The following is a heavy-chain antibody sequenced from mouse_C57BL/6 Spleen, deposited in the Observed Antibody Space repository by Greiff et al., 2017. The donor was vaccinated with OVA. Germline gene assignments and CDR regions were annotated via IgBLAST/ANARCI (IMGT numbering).Heavy chain of an antibody. J-gene: IGHJ4*01. CDR1: GFSFTSYG. D-gene: IGHD1-3*01. CDR2: IWSDGST. V-gene: IGHV2-6*03. Sequence: VQLQQSGPGLVAPAQCLSITCTVSGFSFTSYGVHWVRQPPGKGLEWMVVIWSDGSTTYNSSLKSRLSISTDNSKSQVFLKMNRLQTDDTAMYYCARDSSVSYYAMDYWGQGTSVTVSS. CDR3: ARDSSVSYYAMDY.